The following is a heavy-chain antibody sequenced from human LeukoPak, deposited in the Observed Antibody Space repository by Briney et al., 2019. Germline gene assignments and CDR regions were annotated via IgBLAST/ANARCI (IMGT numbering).Heavy chain of an antibody. V-gene: IGHV3-23*01. CDR1: GFTFSSYA. CDR2: ISGSGGST. D-gene: IGHD6-6*01. J-gene: IGHJ4*02. CDR3: AREGEYSSSSSHQLDY. Sequence: GGSLRLSCAASGFTFSSYAMSWVRQAPGKGLEWVSAISGSGGSTYYADSVKGRFTISRDNSKNTLYLQMNSLRAEDTALYYCAREGEYSSSSSHQLDYWGQGTLVTVPS.